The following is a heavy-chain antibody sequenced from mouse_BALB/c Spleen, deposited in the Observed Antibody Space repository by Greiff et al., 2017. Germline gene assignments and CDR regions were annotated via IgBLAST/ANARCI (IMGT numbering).Heavy chain of an antibody. CDR1: GYTFTSYW. CDR3: AIYDEGMDY. CDR2: IYPGDGDT. V-gene: IGHV1-87*01. J-gene: IGHJ4*01. D-gene: IGHD2-3*01. Sequence: VQLQQSGAELARPGASVKLSCKASGYTFTSYWMQWVKQRPGQGLEWIGAIYPGDGDTRYTQKFKGKATLTADKSSSTAYMQLSRLASEDSAVYYCAIYDEGMDYWGQGTSVTVSS.